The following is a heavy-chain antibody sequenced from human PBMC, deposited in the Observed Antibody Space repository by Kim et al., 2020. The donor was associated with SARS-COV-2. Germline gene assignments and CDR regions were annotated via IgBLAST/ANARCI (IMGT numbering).Heavy chain of an antibody. V-gene: IGHV4-59*13. CDR3: ARGFMTATLLYYGMDV. CDR2: IYYSGST. J-gene: IGHJ6*02. D-gene: IGHD3-16*01. Sequence: SETLSLTCTVSGGSISSYYWSWIRQPPGKGLEWIGYIYYSGSTNYNPSLKSRVTISVDTSKNQFSLKLSSVTAADTAVYYCARGFMTATLLYYGMDVWGQGTTVTVSS. CDR1: GGSISSYY.